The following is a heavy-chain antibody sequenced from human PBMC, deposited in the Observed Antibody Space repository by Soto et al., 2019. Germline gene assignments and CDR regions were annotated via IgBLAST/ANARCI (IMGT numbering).Heavy chain of an antibody. Sequence: PWGSLRLSCAAFGFSFGNYEMNWVRQAPGKGLEWVAHISEGGNTSNYADSVKGRFSISRDNTKKTLYLQMNSLRAEDTAVYYCARGPHRIAVAKGFGYWGQGTLVTVSS. CDR3: ARGPHRIAVAKGFGY. V-gene: IGHV3-48*03. CDR2: ISEGGNT. D-gene: IGHD6-19*01. CDR1: GFSFGNYE. J-gene: IGHJ4*02.